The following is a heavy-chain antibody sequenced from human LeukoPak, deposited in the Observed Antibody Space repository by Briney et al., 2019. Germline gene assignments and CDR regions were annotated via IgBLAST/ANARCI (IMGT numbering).Heavy chain of an antibody. Sequence: GGSLRLSCAASGFTVSFNYMSWVRQAPGKGLEWVSLIYSGGSTYYADSVKGRFTISRDNSKNTLYLQMNSLRAEDTAVYYCARDVDRGDGFSVWGQGTTVTVSS. CDR3: ARDVDRGDGFSV. V-gene: IGHV3-53*01. CDR2: IYSGGST. J-gene: IGHJ6*02. CDR1: GFTVSFNY. D-gene: IGHD3-10*01.